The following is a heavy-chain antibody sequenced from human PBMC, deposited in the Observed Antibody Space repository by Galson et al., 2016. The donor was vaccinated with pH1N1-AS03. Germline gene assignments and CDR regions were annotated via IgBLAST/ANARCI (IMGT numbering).Heavy chain of an antibody. CDR3: ARGRGYGQYYFDI. CDR2: IWYDGSNK. V-gene: IGHV3-33*01. CDR1: GFSFSSFG. Sequence: SLRLSCAAPGFSFSSFGMHWVRQAPGKGLEWVAVIWYDGSNKYYADSVKGRFTISRDNTKNTLYLQMNSLRVEDTAVYFCARGRGYGQYYFDIWGQGTMVTVSS. D-gene: IGHD2/OR15-2a*01. J-gene: IGHJ3*02.